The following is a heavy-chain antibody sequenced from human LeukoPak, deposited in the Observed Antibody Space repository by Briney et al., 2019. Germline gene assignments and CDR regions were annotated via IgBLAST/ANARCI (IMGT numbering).Heavy chain of an antibody. V-gene: IGHV3-30*18. Sequence: GGSLRLSCAASGFTFSSYGMHWVRQAPGKGLEWVAVISFDGINKYYADSVKGRFTISRDNSKNTLYLQMNSLRAEDTAVYYCAKDLTLSITMVRGGDYWGQGTLVTVSS. CDR2: ISFDGINK. CDR1: GFTFSSYG. J-gene: IGHJ4*02. CDR3: AKDLTLSITMVRGGDY. D-gene: IGHD3-10*01.